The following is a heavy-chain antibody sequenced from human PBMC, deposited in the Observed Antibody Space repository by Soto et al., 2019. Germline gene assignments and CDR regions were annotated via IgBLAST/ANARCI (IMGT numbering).Heavy chain of an antibody. V-gene: IGHV1-69*13. J-gene: IGHJ5*02. CDR1: GGTFSSYA. CDR3: VRDEISSAGLDP. CDR2: IIPIFGTA. Sequence: GASVKVSCKASGGTFSSYAISWVRQAPGQGLEWMGGIIPIFGTANYAQKFQGRVTMTSDEPTSTAYMELRSLRSDDTAFYYCVRDEISSAGLDPWGQGTLVTVSS.